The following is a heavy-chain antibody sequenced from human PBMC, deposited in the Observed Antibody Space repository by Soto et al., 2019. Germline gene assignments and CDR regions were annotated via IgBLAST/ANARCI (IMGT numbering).Heavy chain of an antibody. CDR2: IHYSGIT. Sequence: QLQLQESGPGLVKPSETLSLTCTVSGDSVTISAYYWGWIRQPPGKGLEWIGSIHYSGITYYIPSRKRRVNRSGDTSKKQISLKLTSVTAADAAVYYCAAHDSGGYYAEYWGQGTLVTVSA. CDR1: GDSVTISAYY. D-gene: IGHD3-22*01. V-gene: IGHV4-39*01. J-gene: IGHJ4*02. CDR3: AAHDSGGYYAEY.